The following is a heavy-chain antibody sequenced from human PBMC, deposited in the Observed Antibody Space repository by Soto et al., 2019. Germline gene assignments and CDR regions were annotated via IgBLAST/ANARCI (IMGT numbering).Heavy chain of an antibody. CDR2: ISSYNGDT. CDR1: GYTFTRSG. D-gene: IGHD5-12*01. Sequence: QVQLVQSGAEVKKPGASVKVSCKASGYTFTRSGISWVRQAPGQVPEWMGWISSYNGDTNYAQTFQGRVTMTTDTYKSTAYMERRSLRSDDTAVYYCAREGVAPYYYYGMDVWGQGTPVTVSS. J-gene: IGHJ6*02. V-gene: IGHV1-18*01. CDR3: AREGVAPYYYYGMDV.